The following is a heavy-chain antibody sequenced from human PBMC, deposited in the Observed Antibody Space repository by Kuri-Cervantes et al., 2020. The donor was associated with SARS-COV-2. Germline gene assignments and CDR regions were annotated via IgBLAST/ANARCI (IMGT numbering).Heavy chain of an antibody. CDR3: ARQMMSSITIFGVVITRNWFDP. J-gene: IGHJ5*02. V-gene: IGHV4-39*01. CDR1: GGSISNSFYY. D-gene: IGHD3-3*01. Sequence: GSLRLSCTVSGGSISNSFYYWGWIRQPPGKGLEWIGSIYYSGSTYYNPSLKSRVTISVDTSKNQFSLKLSSVTAADTAVYYCARQMMSSITIFGVVITRNWFDPWGQGTRVTVSS. CDR2: IYYSGST.